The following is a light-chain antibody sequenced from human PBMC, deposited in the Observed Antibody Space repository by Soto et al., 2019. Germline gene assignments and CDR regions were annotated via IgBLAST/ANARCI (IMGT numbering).Light chain of an antibody. Sequence: QSVLTQPPSVSGAPGQRVTISCTGSSSNIGAGYDVHWYQQLPGTAPKLLIYGNSKRPSGVPDRFSGSKSGTSASLAITGLQAEDEADYYCQSSDSSLSGLVVFGGGTKLTVL. CDR2: GNS. CDR3: QSSDSSLSGLVV. CDR1: SSNIGAGYD. V-gene: IGLV1-40*01. J-gene: IGLJ2*01.